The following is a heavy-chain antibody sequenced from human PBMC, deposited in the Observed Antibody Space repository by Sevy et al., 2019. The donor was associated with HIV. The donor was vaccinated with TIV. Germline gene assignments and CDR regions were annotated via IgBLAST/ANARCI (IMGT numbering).Heavy chain of an antibody. Sequence: GGSLRLSCAASGFTFSSYGMHWVRQAPGKGLEWMAVISYDGSNKYYADSVKGRFTISRDNSKNTLYLQMNSLRAEDTAVYYCAKALVYYDILTGLPLDYWGQGTLVTVSS. CDR1: GFTFSSYG. D-gene: IGHD3-9*01. CDR3: AKALVYYDILTGLPLDY. V-gene: IGHV3-30*18. CDR2: ISYDGSNK. J-gene: IGHJ4*02.